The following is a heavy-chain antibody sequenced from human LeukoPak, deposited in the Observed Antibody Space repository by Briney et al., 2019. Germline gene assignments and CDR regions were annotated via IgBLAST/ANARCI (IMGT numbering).Heavy chain of an antibody. CDR3: ARDRWDIVVVLNWFDP. CDR2: IIPIFGKA. D-gene: IGHD2-2*01. Sequence: SVKVSCTASGGTFSSYAISWVRQAPGQGLEWMGGIIPIFGKANYAQKFQGRVTITADESTSTAYMELSSLRSEDTAVYYCARDRWDIVVVLNWFDPWGQGTLVTVSS. J-gene: IGHJ5*02. CDR1: GGTFSSYA. V-gene: IGHV1-69*13.